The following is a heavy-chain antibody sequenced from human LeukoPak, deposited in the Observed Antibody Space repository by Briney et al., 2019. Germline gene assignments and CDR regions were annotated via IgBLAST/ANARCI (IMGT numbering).Heavy chain of an antibody. CDR2: ISSSSSTI. J-gene: IGHJ4*02. D-gene: IGHD3-3*01. CDR3: ARDVDYYDFWSGYCTGGKLGYFDY. Sequence: GGSLRLSCAASGFTFSSYSMNWVRQAPGKGLEWVSYISSSSSTIYYADSVKGRFTISRDNAKNSLYLQMNSLRDEDTAVYYCARDVDYYDFWSGYCTGGKLGYFDYWGQGTLVTVSS. CDR1: GFTFSSYS. V-gene: IGHV3-48*02.